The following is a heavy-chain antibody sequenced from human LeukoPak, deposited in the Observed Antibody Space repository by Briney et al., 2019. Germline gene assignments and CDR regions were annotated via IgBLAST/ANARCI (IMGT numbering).Heavy chain of an antibody. J-gene: IGHJ3*02. CDR3: AIILTGYIGGAFDI. CDR1: GYTFTGYY. CDR2: INPNSGGT. Sequence: ASVKVSCKASGYTFTGYYMHWVRQAPGQGLEWMGWINPNSGGTDYAQKFQGRVTMTRDTSISTAYMELSRLRSDDTAVYYCAIILTGYIGGAFDIWGQRTMVTVSS. V-gene: IGHV1-2*02. D-gene: IGHD3-9*01.